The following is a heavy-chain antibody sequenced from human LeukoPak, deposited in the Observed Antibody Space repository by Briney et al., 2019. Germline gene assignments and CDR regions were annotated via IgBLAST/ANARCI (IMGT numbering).Heavy chain of an antibody. CDR3: AKDAGSYYDSSGYYFWFDP. D-gene: IGHD3-22*01. Sequence: GGSLRLSCAASGFTFRSYGMHWVRQAPGKGLEWVAFIRYDGSNKYYADSVKGRFTISRDNSKNTLYLQMNSLRAEDTAVYYCAKDAGSYYDSSGYYFWFDPWGQGTLVTVSS. V-gene: IGHV3-30*02. J-gene: IGHJ5*02. CDR1: GFTFRSYG. CDR2: IRYDGSNK.